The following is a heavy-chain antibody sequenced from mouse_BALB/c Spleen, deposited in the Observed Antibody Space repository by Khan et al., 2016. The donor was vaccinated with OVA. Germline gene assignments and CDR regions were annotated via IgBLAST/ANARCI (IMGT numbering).Heavy chain of an antibody. CDR1: GYTFTSYW. J-gene: IGHJ3*01. CDR3: TNHGSSSAWFTY. Sequence: VQLQESGAELAKPGASVKMSCKASGYTFTSYWIHWVKQRPGQGLEWIGYINPSTDYTEYNQKFKDKATLTADKSSSTAYMQLTSLTSEDSAVYNCTNHGSSSAWFTYWGQGTLVTVSA. D-gene: IGHD1-1*01. V-gene: IGHV1-7*01. CDR2: INPSTDYT.